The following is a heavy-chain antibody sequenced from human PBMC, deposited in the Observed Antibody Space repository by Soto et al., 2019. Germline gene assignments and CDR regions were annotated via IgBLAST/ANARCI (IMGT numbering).Heavy chain of an antibody. CDR2: IYYSGST. CDR3: ARDRPGYCGGDCYSS. Sequence: SETLSLTCTVSGGSISSGDYYWSWIRQPPGKGLEWIGYIYYSGSTYYNPSLKSRVSISVDTSENQFSLKLSSVTAADTSVYYCARDRPGYCGGDCYSSWGQGTLVTVSS. V-gene: IGHV4-30-4*01. D-gene: IGHD2-21*02. J-gene: IGHJ5*02. CDR1: GGSISSGDYY.